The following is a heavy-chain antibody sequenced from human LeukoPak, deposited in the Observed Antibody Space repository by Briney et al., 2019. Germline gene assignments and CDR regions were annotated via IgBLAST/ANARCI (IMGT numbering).Heavy chain of an antibody. J-gene: IGHJ6*03. CDR3: ARASSSQLDMDV. CDR2: IHPSGGST. V-gene: IGHV1-46*04. D-gene: IGHD6-13*01. Sequence: ASVKVSCKASGYTFINFYMHWVRQAPGQGLEWMGRIHPSGGSTSYAQKLHGRVTMTRDTSISTAYMELSRLRSDDTAVYCCARASSSQLDMDVWGKGTTVTVSS. CDR1: GYTFINFY.